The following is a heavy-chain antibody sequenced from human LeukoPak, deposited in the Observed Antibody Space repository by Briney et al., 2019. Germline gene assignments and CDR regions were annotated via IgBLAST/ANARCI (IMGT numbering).Heavy chain of an antibody. CDR3: ARDLAPYGDYLPGFYYYYGMDV. CDR2: ISSSSSYI. D-gene: IGHD4-17*01. Sequence: GGSLRLSCAASGFTFSTYTMNWVRQAPGKGLEWVSSISSSSSYIYYADSVQGRFTISRDNSENSLSLQMNSLRAEDTAVYYCARDLAPYGDYLPGFYYYYGMDVWGQGTTVTVSS. J-gene: IGHJ6*02. CDR1: GFTFSTYT. V-gene: IGHV3-21*01.